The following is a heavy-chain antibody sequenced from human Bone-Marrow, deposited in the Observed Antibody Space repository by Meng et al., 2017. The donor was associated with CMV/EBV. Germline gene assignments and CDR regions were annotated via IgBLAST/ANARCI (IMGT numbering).Heavy chain of an antibody. CDR2: ISSSGSTI. Sequence: GESLKISCAASGFTFNDYYMSWIRQAPGKGLEWVSYISSSGSTIYYADSVKGRFTISRDNAKNSLYLQMNSLRAEDTAVYYCARMHYRTGAGLNLYYYYGMDVWGQGTTVTVSS. CDR1: GFTFNDYY. D-gene: IGHD1-14*01. CDR3: ARMHYRTGAGLNLYYYYGMDV. V-gene: IGHV3-11*01. J-gene: IGHJ6*02.